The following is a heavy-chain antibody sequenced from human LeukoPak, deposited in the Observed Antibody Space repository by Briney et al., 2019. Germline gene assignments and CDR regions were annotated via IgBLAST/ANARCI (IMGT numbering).Heavy chain of an antibody. CDR1: GVTFSDSY. CDR2: IRTKTRKYAA. D-gene: IGHD2-8*02. V-gene: IGHV3-73*01. Sequence: PGGSLRLSCAASGVTFSDSYMRCVRQASGKGLEWVGLIRTKTRKYAATYAESVKGRFPISRDDSKTKAYLQMNSLKMEDTAVYYCTRQNCTGGSSSYVDCWGQGTLVTVSS. J-gene: IGHJ4*02. CDR3: TRQNCTGGSSSYVDC.